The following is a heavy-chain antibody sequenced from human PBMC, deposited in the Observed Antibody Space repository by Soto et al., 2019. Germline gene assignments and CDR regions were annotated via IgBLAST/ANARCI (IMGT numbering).Heavy chain of an antibody. CDR2: IYYSGST. V-gene: IGHV4-59*08. Sequence: PSETLSLTCTVSGGSISSYYWSWIRQPPGKGLEWIGYIYYSGSTNYNPSLKSRVTISVDTSKNQFSLKLSSVTAADTAVYYCARLDSMVAGSDYWGQGTLVTVSS. CDR1: GGSISSYY. J-gene: IGHJ4*02. D-gene: IGHD6-19*01. CDR3: ARLDSMVAGSDY.